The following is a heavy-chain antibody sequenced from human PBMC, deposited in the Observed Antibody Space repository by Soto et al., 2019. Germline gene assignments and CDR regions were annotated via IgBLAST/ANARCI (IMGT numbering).Heavy chain of an antibody. CDR2: IYYSGST. CDR1: GGSISSYY. Sequence: SETLSLTCTVSGGSISSYYWSWIRQPPGKGLEWIGYIYYSGSTNYNPSLKSRVTISVDTSKNQFSLKLSSVTAADTAVYYCARVAAAAGSKWFDPWGQGTLVTVS. CDR3: ARVAAAAGSKWFDP. V-gene: IGHV4-59*01. D-gene: IGHD6-13*01. J-gene: IGHJ5*02.